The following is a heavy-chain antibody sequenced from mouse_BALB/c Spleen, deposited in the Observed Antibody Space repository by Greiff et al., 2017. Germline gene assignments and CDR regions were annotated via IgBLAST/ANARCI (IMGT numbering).Heavy chain of an antibody. D-gene: IGHD2-1*01. CDR3: ARGNGNYRMDY. J-gene: IGHJ4*01. Sequence: LVESGGGLVKPGGSLKLSCAASGFTFSDYYMYWVRQTPEKRLEWVATISDGGSYTYYPDSVKGRFTISRDNAKNNLYLQMSSLKSEDTAMYYCARGNGNYRMDYWGQGTSVTVSS. V-gene: IGHV5-4*02. CDR2: ISDGGSYT. CDR1: GFTFSDYY.